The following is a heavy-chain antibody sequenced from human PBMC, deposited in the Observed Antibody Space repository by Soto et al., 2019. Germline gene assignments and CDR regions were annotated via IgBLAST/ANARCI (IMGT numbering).Heavy chain of an antibody. CDR2: IGVYANT. CDR3: AKESTVGSPGDYFDS. CDR1: GFTFSSYD. Sequence: AGSLTLSCAASGFTFSSYDMNWVRHAPGKGLEWVSAIGVYANTYYADSVKGRFTISRDDSRNTVHLQLNSLRVDDTAVYYCAKESTVGSPGDYFDSWGQGTLVTVSS. D-gene: IGHD1-26*01. J-gene: IGHJ4*02. V-gene: IGHV3-23*01.